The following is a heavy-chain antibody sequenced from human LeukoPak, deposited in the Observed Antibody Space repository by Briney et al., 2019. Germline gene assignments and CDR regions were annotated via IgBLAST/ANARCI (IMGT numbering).Heavy chain of an antibody. Sequence: PGGSLRLSCAASGFTFNGFYMSWIRQAPGKGLEWVSFISSSSSHTNYADSVMGRFTISRDNAKNSLFLQMHSLRVEDTAVYYCARNPAAGTLDYWGQGTLVTVSS. CDR2: ISSSSSHT. J-gene: IGHJ4*02. V-gene: IGHV3-11*06. CDR1: GFTFNGFY. D-gene: IGHD6-13*01. CDR3: ARNPAAGTLDY.